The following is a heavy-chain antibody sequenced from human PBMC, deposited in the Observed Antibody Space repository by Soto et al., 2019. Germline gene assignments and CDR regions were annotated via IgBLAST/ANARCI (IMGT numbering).Heavy chain of an antibody. CDR2: IRSRANNFAT. CDR1: GFIFSGSA. Sequence: GGSLRLSCAASGFIFSGSAIHWVRQASGTGLEWVGRIRSRANNFATSSAASVKGRFTFSRDDSKNTAYLQMNTLKPEDTAVYHCARGQGAAIGDYYYHGMDAWGQGTTVTVPQ. V-gene: IGHV3-73*01. J-gene: IGHJ6*01. CDR3: ARGQGAAIGDYYYHGMDA. D-gene: IGHD2-2*02.